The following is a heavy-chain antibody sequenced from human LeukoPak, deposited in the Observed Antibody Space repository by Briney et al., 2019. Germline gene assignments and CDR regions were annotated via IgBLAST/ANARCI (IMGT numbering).Heavy chain of an antibody. CDR3: TRPDDYGDY. Sequence: GGSLRLSCAASGFTFSSYTMNWVRQAPGKGLEWVSSISSRSNFRYYADSLKGRLTISRDNAKDSLYLQMNSLKTEDTALYYCTRPDDYGDYWGQGTLVTVSS. D-gene: IGHD1-14*01. CDR2: ISSRSNFR. J-gene: IGHJ4*02. CDR1: GFTFSSYT. V-gene: IGHV3-21*04.